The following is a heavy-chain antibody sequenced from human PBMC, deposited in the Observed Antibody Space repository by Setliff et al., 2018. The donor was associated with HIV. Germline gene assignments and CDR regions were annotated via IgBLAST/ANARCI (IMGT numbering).Heavy chain of an antibody. CDR2: ISAFSGFT. D-gene: IGHD3-16*01. Sequence: AASVKVSCKATGYIFNNFGITWVRQAPGQGLEWMGWISAFSGFTNYAPKLQARVTLTTDTSTSTAYMELRSLTSADTAVYYCARDVDISGRGSALDIWGQGTGVTVSS. CDR1: GYIFNNFG. J-gene: IGHJ3*02. CDR3: ARDVDISGRGSALDI. V-gene: IGHV1-18*01.